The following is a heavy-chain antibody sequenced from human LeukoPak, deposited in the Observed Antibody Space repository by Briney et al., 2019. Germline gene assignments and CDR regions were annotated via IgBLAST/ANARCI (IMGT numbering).Heavy chain of an antibody. J-gene: IGHJ3*02. Sequence: PGGSLSLSCAASGFTFSSYSMNWVRQAPGKGLEWVSYISSSRSPIYYADYVKGRFTISRDNAKNSLYLQMNSLRAEDTAVYYCARDRAAAGLAFDIWGQGTMVTVSS. D-gene: IGHD6-13*01. CDR3: ARDRAAAGLAFDI. V-gene: IGHV3-48*01. CDR2: ISSSRSPI. CDR1: GFTFSSYS.